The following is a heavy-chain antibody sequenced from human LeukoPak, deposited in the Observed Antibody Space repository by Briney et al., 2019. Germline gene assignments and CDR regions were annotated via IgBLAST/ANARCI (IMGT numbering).Heavy chain of an antibody. Sequence: GGSLRLSCAASGFTFSSYAMSWVRQAPGKGLEWVAVISYDGSDKNYGDSVKGRFTISRDNSKNTVYLQMSSLTTEDTAVYFCAQDVPIERVPGVGPGSWGQGTLVTVSS. CDR3: AQDVPIERVPGVGPGS. D-gene: IGHD2-8*01. CDR1: GFTFSSYA. CDR2: ISYDGSDK. V-gene: IGHV3-30*18. J-gene: IGHJ5*02.